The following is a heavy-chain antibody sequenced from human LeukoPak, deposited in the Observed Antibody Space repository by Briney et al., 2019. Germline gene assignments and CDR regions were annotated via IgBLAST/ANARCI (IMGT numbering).Heavy chain of an antibody. CDR1: GGTFSSYA. Sequence: ASVKVSCKASGGTFSSYAISWVRQAPGQGLEWMGIINPSGGSTSYAQKFQGRVTMTRDTSTSTVYMELSSLRSEDTAVYYCAREGGRGSSSSDYFDYWGQGTLVTVSS. CDR3: AREGGRGSSSSDYFDY. D-gene: IGHD6-6*01. J-gene: IGHJ4*02. CDR2: INPSGGST. V-gene: IGHV1-46*01.